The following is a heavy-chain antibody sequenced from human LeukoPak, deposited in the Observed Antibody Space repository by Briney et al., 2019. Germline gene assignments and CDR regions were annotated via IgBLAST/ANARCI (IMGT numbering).Heavy chain of an antibody. CDR3: ARDRYAESSDYGDYGGFDY. Sequence: GGSLRLSCAASGFTFSSYWMSWVRQAPGKGLEWVANIKQDGSEKYYVDSVKGRFTISRDNAKNSLYLQMNSLRAEDTAVYYCARDRYAESSDYGDYGGFDYWGQGTLVTVSS. D-gene: IGHD4-17*01. V-gene: IGHV3-7*01. J-gene: IGHJ4*02. CDR1: GFTFSSYW. CDR2: IKQDGSEK.